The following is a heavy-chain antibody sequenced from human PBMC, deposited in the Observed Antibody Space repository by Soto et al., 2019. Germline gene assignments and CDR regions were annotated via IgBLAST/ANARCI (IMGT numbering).Heavy chain of an antibody. Sequence: QLQLQESGPGLVKPSETLSLTCTVSGGSIRSNNHYWGWIRQPPGKGLEWIGIIYYSGITYYNPSLKSRVTISVDTSKNQFSLKLSSVTAADTAVYYCARLHCSSGNCYSAYYYGMDVWGQGTKVTV. CDR1: GGSIRSNNHY. CDR2: IYYSGIT. CDR3: ARLHCSSGNCYSAYYYGMDV. D-gene: IGHD2-15*01. V-gene: IGHV4-39*01. J-gene: IGHJ6*02.